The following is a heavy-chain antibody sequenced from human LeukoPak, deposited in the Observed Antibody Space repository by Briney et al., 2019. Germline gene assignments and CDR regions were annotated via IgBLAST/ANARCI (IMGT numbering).Heavy chain of an antibody. V-gene: IGHV4-34*01. CDR1: GGSFSGYY. CDR3: ARERSMAMDV. D-gene: IGHD5-24*01. J-gene: IGHJ6*04. Sequence: SETLSLTCAVYGGSFSGYYWSWIRQPPGKGLEWIGEINHSGSTNYNPSLKSRVTISVDTSKNQFSLKLSSVTAADTAVYYCARERSMAMDVWGKGTTVTISS. CDR2: INHSGST.